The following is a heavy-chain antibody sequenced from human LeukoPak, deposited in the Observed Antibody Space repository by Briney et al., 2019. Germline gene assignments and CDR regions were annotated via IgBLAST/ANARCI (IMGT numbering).Heavy chain of an antibody. V-gene: IGHV3-9*01. CDR2: ISWNSGSI. CDR3: AKDVRGYCSGGSCPFFDY. CDR1: GFTFDDYA. J-gene: IGHJ4*02. Sequence: GGSLRLFCAASGFTFDDYAMHWVRQAPGKGLEWVSGISWNSGSIGYADSVKGRFTISRDNAKNSLYLQMNSLRAEDTALYYCAKDVRGYCSGGSCPFFDYWGQGTLVTVSS. D-gene: IGHD2-15*01.